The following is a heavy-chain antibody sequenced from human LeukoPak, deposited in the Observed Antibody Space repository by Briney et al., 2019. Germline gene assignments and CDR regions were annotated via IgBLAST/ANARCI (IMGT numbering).Heavy chain of an antibody. CDR2: INPNSGGT. CDR3: ARDLGEMATITAYYFDY. J-gene: IGHJ4*02. CDR1: GYTFNGYY. V-gene: IGHV1-2*02. Sequence: ASVKVSCKASGYTFNGYYMHWVRQAPGQGLEWMGWINPNSGGTNYAQKFQGRVTMTRDTSISTAYMELSRLRSDDTAVYYCARDLGEMATITAYYFDYWGQGTLVTVSS. D-gene: IGHD5-24*01.